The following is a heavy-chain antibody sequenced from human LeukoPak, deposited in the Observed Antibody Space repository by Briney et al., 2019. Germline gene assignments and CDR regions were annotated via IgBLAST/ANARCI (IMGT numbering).Heavy chain of an antibody. CDR1: GFTFSDYS. D-gene: IGHD6-19*01. CDR3: ARGAYSSGWAYFDH. J-gene: IGHJ4*02. Sequence: GGSERLFCAASGFTFSDYSMNWVRQAPGKGLEWVSYISFSVNTKYYGDSVKGRLTISRDNAKNSLYLHMDSLRAEDTAVYYCARGAYSSGWAYFDHWGQGTLVTVSS. V-gene: IGHV3-48*04. CDR2: ISFSVNTK.